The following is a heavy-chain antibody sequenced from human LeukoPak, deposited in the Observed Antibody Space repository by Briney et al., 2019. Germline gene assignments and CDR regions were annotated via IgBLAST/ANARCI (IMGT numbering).Heavy chain of an antibody. CDR2: ISGSGAST. CDR1: GFTFSSYA. V-gene: IGHV3-23*01. J-gene: IGHJ6*02. Sequence: GGVLRLSCAASGFTFSSYAMSWVRQAPGKGLEWVSAISGSGASTYYADSVKGRFTISRDNSKNTLYVQMKSLRDDDTAVYYCAKGRGSYSSSREVRYYYYGMDVWGQGTTVTVSS. CDR3: AKGRGSYSSSREVRYYYYGMDV. D-gene: IGHD6-13*01.